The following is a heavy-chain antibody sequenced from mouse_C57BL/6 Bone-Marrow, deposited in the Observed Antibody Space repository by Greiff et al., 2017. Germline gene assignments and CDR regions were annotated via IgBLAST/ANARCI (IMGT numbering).Heavy chain of an antibody. CDR1: GFTFSDYY. CDR2: ISNGGGST. CDR3: AIRGAY. Sequence: EVMLVESGGGLVQPGGSLKLSCAASGFTFSDYYMYLVRQTPEKRLEWVAYISNGGGSTYSPDTVKGRFTISRDNAKNTLYLQMSRLKSEDTAMYYCAIRGAYWGQGTLVTVSA. J-gene: IGHJ3*01. V-gene: IGHV5-12*01.